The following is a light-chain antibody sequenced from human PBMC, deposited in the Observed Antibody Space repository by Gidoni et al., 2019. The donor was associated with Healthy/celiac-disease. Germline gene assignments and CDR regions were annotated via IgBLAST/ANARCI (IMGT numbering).Light chain of an antibody. V-gene: IGLV3-19*01. Sequence: SSELTQHPAVSVALGQTVRITCQGDSLRSYYASWYQQKPGQAPVLVIYGKNNRPSGIPDRFSGSNSGNTASLTITGAQAEDEADYYCNSRDSSGNHVVFGGGTKLTVL. CDR1: SLRSYY. CDR2: GKN. J-gene: IGLJ2*01. CDR3: NSRDSSGNHVV.